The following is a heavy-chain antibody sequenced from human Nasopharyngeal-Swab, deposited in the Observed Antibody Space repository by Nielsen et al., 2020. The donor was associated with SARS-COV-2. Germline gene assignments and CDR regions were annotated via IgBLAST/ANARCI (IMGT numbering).Heavy chain of an antibody. CDR3: ARGYCSSGSCYAKHYGMDV. V-gene: IGHV3-21*01. Sequence: GESLKISCVASGFRDYSMNWVRQAPGKGLEWVSSISSSSSDIYYADSVKGRFTISRDSAKNSLYLQMNNLRAEDTSVYYCARGYCSSGSCYAKHYGMDVWGQGTTVTVSS. CDR2: ISSSSSDI. CDR1: GFRDYS. D-gene: IGHD2-15*01. J-gene: IGHJ6*02.